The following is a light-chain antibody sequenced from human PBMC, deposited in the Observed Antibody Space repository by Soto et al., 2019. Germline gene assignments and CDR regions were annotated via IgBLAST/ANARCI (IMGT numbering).Light chain of an antibody. CDR1: QSFSSSY. CDR3: QQYGRSCT. J-gene: IGKJ2*02. V-gene: IGKV3-20*01. Sequence: EIVLTQSPGTLSLSPGERATLSCRASQSFSSSYLAWYQHKPGQAPRLLIYGTSSRATGIPDGFSGSGSGTDFTLTICRLEPEDFAVYYCQQYGRSCTFGQGTKVEIK. CDR2: GTS.